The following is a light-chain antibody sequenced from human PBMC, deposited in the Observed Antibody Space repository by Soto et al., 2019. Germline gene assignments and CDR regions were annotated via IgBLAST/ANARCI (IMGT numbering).Light chain of an antibody. V-gene: IGLV2-23*01. J-gene: IGLJ3*02. CDR3: SSYAGSSGWV. Sequence: QSALTQPASVSGSPGQSITISCTGTSSDLGTYNLVSWYQQHPGKAPKFIIYEGTKRPSGVSNRFSGSKSGNTASLTISGLQAEDEADYYCSSYAGSSGWVFGGGTKLTVL. CDR2: EGT. CDR1: SSDLGTYNL.